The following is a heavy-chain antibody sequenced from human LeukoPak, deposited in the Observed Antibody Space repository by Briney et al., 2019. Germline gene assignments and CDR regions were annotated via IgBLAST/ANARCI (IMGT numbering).Heavy chain of an antibody. Sequence: PGGSLRLSCEASGFTFSSYTIHWVRQAPGKGLEWVSTISSGSSYMYYADSVKGRSTISRDNAKNSLYLQMNSLRVEDTAFYYCAKDNRRHYTSGPNPDSLHWGQGALVTVSS. CDR1: GFTFSSYT. CDR3: AKDNRRHYTSGPNPDSLH. D-gene: IGHD6-19*01. J-gene: IGHJ4*02. V-gene: IGHV3-21*04. CDR2: ISSGSSYM.